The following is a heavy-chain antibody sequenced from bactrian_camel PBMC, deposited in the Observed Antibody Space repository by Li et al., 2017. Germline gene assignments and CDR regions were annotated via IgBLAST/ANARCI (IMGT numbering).Heavy chain of an antibody. D-gene: IGHD1*01. CDR1: GYTYSTSC. CDR3: TADCPSVKEVAAGAWDVGADPTY. Sequence: VQLVESGGGSVQAGGTLRLSCAASGYTYSTSCMGWFRQAPGKEREGVAALNTDTTPVYADSVKGRFTISQDKAKNTLYLQMDSLNPEDTAMYYCTADCPSVKEVAAGAWDVGADPTYWGQGTQVTVS. J-gene: IGHJ4*01. CDR2: LNTDTTP. V-gene: IGHV3S57*01.